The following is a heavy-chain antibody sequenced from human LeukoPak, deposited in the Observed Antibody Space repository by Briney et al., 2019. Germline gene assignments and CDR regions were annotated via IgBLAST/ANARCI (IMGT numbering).Heavy chain of an antibody. CDR2: ISGSGGST. V-gene: IGHV3-23*01. J-gene: IGHJ4*02. Sequence: GGTLRLSYAASGFTFSSYGMSWVRQAPGKGLEWVSAISGSGGSTYYADSVKGRFTISRDNSKNTLYLQMNSLRAEDTAVYYCAKAGNYDSSGYYYSLVDYWGQGTLVTVSS. D-gene: IGHD3-22*01. CDR1: GFTFSSYG. CDR3: AKAGNYDSSGYYYSLVDY.